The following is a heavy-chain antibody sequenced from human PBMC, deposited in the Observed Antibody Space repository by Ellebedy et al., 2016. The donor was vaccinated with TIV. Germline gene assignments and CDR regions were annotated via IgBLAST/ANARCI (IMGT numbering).Heavy chain of an antibody. D-gene: IGHD5-12*01. CDR1: GFTFSSYA. CDR3: ARWGPYSGTFQGPFDF. V-gene: IGHV3-64D*06. J-gene: IGHJ4*02. CDR2: IVSNGDST. Sequence: PGGSLRLSCSASGFTFSSYAMHWVRQAPGKGLDYISAIVSNGDSTYYANSVKGRFIISRDNAKNTLYLQMSSLRPEDTAVYYCARWGPYSGTFQGPFDFWGQGVVVTVSS.